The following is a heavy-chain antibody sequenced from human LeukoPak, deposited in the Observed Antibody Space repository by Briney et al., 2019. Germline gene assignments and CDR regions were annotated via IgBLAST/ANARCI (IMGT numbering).Heavy chain of an antibody. CDR2: INHSGST. J-gene: IGHJ4*02. D-gene: IGHD5-18*01. Sequence: TSETLSLTCAVYGGSFSGYYWSWIRQPPGKGLEWIGEINHSGSTNYNPSLKSRVTISVGTSKNQFSLKLSSVTAADTAVYYCASYTAGGGGLDYWGQGTLVTVSS. V-gene: IGHV4-34*01. CDR3: ASYTAGGGGLDY. CDR1: GGSFSGYY.